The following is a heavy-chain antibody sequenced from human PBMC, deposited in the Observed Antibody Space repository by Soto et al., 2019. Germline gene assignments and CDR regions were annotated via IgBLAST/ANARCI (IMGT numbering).Heavy chain of an antibody. CDR1: GFTFSNAW. J-gene: IGHJ6*02. V-gene: IGHV3-15*07. Sequence: GGSLRLSCAASGFTFSNAWMSWVRQAPGKGLEWVGRIKSKTDGGTTDYAAPVKGRFTISRDDSKNTLYLQMNSLKTEDTAVYYCTTDSSSWPYYYYGMDVWGQGTTVTVSS. CDR2: IKSKTDGGTT. CDR3: TTDSSSWPYYYYGMDV. D-gene: IGHD6-13*01.